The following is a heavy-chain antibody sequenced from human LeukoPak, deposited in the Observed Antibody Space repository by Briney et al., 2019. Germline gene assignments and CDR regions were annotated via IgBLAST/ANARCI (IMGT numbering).Heavy chain of an antibody. CDR2: IRYDENDK. CDR1: GFSFSSYG. Sequence: GGSLRLSRAASGFSFSSYGMHWVRQAPGKGLEWVAFIRYDENDKYYADSVKGRFTISRDNSKNTLYLQMNTLRPEDTAVYYCAKGYSSGYYNSFDYWGQGTLVTVSS. D-gene: IGHD6-19*01. J-gene: IGHJ4*02. CDR3: AKGYSSGYYNSFDY. V-gene: IGHV3-30*02.